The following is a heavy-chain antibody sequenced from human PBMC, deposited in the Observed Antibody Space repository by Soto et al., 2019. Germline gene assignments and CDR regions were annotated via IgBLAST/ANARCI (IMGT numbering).Heavy chain of an antibody. CDR1: GYIFTDHD. CDR2: ISAYNDYT. J-gene: IGHJ4*02. V-gene: IGHV1-18*01. Sequence: QIQLVQSGAEVKKPGASVKVSCKASGYIFTDHDISWVRQAPGQGFEWMGWISAYNDYTAYAQKFQARVTMTTDKYSNTAYLDLRSLTSDDTAVYYCAKDRRRLTQNFLDVYWGQGTLVTVSS. CDR3: AKDRRRLTQNFLDVY. D-gene: IGHD3-16*01.